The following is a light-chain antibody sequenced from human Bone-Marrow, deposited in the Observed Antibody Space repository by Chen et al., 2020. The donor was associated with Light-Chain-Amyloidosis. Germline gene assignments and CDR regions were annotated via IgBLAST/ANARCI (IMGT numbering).Light chain of an antibody. V-gene: IGLV3-25*03. J-gene: IGLJ2*01. CDR2: RDT. Sequence: SFELPQPPSGSVSPGQTARTPCSGDDLPTKYAYWYQQKPGQAPVLVIHRDTERPSGISERFSGSSSGTTATLTISGVQAEDEADYHCQSADSSGTYEVIFGGGTKRTVL. CDR1: DLPTKY. CDR3: QSADSSGTYEVI.